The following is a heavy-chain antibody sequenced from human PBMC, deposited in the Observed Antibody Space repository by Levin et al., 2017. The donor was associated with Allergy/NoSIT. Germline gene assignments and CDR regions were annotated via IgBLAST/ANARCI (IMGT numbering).Heavy chain of an antibody. CDR2: ISYDGSNK. J-gene: IGHJ4*02. CDR1: GFTFSSYA. Sequence: GGSLRLSCAASGFTFSSYAMHWVRQAPGKGLEWVAVISYDGSNKYYADSVKGRFTISRDNSKNTLYLQMNSLRAEDTAVYYCARVNVGYDFWSHFDYWGQGTLVTVSS. V-gene: IGHV3-30*04. CDR3: ARVNVGYDFWSHFDY. D-gene: IGHD3-3*01.